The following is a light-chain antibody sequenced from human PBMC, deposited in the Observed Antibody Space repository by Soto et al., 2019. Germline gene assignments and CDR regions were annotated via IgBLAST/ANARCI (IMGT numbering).Light chain of an antibody. CDR3: AAWDDSLRVV. CDR1: SSNIGSYY. J-gene: IGLJ2*01. CDR2: RNV. V-gene: IGLV1-47*01. Sequence: QSVLTQPPSASGTPGQRVTISCSGSSSNIGSYYVYWYQQLPGTAPKLLISRNVQRPSGVRDRFSGSKSGNSASLAISGLRSVDAADYYCAAWDDSLRVVFGGGTKLTVL.